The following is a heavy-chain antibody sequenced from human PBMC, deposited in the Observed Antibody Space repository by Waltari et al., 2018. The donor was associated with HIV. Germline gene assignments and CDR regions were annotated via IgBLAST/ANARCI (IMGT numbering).Heavy chain of an antibody. D-gene: IGHD6-19*01. CDR2: AHSDGSA. V-gene: IGHV3-53*02. Sequence: EVQLVETGGGLIQPGGSLRLSCAASGFTVSSNHMTWVRQAPGKGLEWVSVAHSDGSAYYADSVKGRFTISRDNSKNTLYLQMNSLRAEDTAVYYCATSPRISGWVTIHWYFDLWGRGTLVTVSS. CDR1: GFTVSSNH. CDR3: ATSPRISGWVTIHWYFDL. J-gene: IGHJ2*01.